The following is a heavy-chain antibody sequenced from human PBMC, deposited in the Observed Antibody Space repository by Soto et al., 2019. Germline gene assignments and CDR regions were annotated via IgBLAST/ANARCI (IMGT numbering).Heavy chain of an antibody. V-gene: IGHV5-51*01. CDR3: ARHILYCSSTSCCVTGDYYYYMDV. CDR1: GYSFTSYW. Sequence: GESLKISCKGSGYSFTSYWIGWVRQMPGKDLEWMGIIYPGDSDTRYSPSFQGQVTISADKSISTAYLQWSSLKASDTAMYYCARHILYCSSTSCCVTGDYYYYMDVWGKGTTVTVSS. J-gene: IGHJ6*03. D-gene: IGHD2-2*01. CDR2: IYPGDSDT.